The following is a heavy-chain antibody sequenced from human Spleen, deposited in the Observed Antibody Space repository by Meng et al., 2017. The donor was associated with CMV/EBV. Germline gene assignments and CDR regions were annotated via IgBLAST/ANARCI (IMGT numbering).Heavy chain of an antibody. CDR3: ARDGGTASYYGMDV. CDR2: ISSSSSYI. V-gene: IGHV3-21*01. J-gene: IGHJ6*02. D-gene: IGHD3-16*01. CDR1: GFTFSSYS. Sequence: SGFTFSSYSMNWVRQAPGKGLEWVSSISSSSSYIYYADSVKGRFTISRDNAKNSLYLQMNSLRAEDTAVYYCARDGGTASYYGMDVWGQGTTVTVSS.